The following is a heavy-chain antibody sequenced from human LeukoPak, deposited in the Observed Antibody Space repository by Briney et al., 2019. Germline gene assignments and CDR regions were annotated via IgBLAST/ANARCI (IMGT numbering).Heavy chain of an antibody. Sequence: GRSLRLSCAASGCTFDDYARHWVRQAPGKGLEWASGVNWNSASIGYADSVKGRFTISRDNAKNSLYLQMNSLRAEDTALYYCAKDGSLYGDYQIDYGMDVWGQGTTVTVSS. J-gene: IGHJ6*02. CDR1: GCTFDDYA. CDR3: AKDGSLYGDYQIDYGMDV. CDR2: VNWNSASI. D-gene: IGHD4-17*01. V-gene: IGHV3-9*01.